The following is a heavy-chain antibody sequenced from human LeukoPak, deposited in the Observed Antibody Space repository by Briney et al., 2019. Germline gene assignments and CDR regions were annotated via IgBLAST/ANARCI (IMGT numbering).Heavy chain of an antibody. V-gene: IGHV3-21*04. CDR1: GFTCSTYS. CDR2: IFPSGGEI. J-gene: IGHJ4*02. Sequence: KPGGSLRLSCAASGFTCSTYSRNWVRQGPGKGLEWVSSIFPSGGEIHYADSGRGRFTISRDNSKSTLALQMKSLRAGDTAIYYCATYRQVLLPFESWGQGTLVTVSS. CDR3: ATYRQVLLPFES. D-gene: IGHD2-8*02.